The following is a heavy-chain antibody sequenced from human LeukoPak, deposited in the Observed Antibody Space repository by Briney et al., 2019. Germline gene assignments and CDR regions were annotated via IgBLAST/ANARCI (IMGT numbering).Heavy chain of an antibody. D-gene: IGHD3-3*01. J-gene: IGHJ4*02. CDR1: GGSFGNYY. Sequence: SETLSLTCTVSGGSFGNYYWSWIRQPPGKGLEWIGYIYNSGTTNYNPSLKSRVTISVDMSKNQFSLKLSSVTAADTAVYYCAIFGVDGFDYWGQGTLVTVSS. V-gene: IGHV4-59*01. CDR3: AIFGVDGFDY. CDR2: IYNSGTT.